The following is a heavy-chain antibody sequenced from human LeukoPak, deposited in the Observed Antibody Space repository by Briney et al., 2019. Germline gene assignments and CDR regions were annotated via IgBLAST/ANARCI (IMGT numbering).Heavy chain of an antibody. CDR3: ASLWSSSGYYSDAFDI. D-gene: IGHD3-22*01. CDR2: ISGSGGST. CDR1: GFTFSSYA. V-gene: IGHV3-23*01. J-gene: IGHJ3*02. Sequence: GGSLRLSCAASGFTFSSYAMSWVRQAPGKGLEWVSAISGSGGSTYYADSVKGRFTISRDNSKNTLYLQMNSLRAEDTAVYYCASLWSSSGYYSDAFDIWGQGTMVTVSS.